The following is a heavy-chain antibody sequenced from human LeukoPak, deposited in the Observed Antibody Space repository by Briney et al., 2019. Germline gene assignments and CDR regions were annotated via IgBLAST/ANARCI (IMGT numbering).Heavy chain of an antibody. J-gene: IGHJ3*02. D-gene: IGHD3-22*01. CDR2: INWNGGST. V-gene: IGHV3-20*04. CDR1: GFTFDDYG. CDR3: ARAGDSSGYYLDGAFDI. Sequence: GGSLRLSCAASGFTFDDYGMSWVRQAPGKGLEWVSGINWNGGSTGYADSVKGRFTISRDNAKNSLYLQMNSLRAEDTASYYCARAGDSSGYYLDGAFDIWGQGTMVTVSS.